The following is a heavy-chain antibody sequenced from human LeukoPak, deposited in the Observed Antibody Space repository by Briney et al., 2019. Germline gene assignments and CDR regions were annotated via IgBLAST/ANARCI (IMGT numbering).Heavy chain of an antibody. CDR2: IYYSGST. CDR1: GGSISSGDYY. J-gene: IGHJ6*03. V-gene: IGHV4-30-4*08. CDR3: ARGAVSPYYYYYYMDV. D-gene: IGHD1-14*01. Sequence: SQTPSLTCTVSGGSISSGDYYWSWIRQPPGKGLEWIGYIYYSGSTYYNPSLKSRVTISVDTSKNQFSLKLSSVTAADTAVYYCARGAVSPYYYYYYMDVWGKGTTVTVSS.